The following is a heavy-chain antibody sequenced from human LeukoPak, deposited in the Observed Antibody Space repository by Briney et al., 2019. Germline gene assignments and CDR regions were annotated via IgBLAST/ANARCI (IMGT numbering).Heavy chain of an antibody. D-gene: IGHD3-10*01. Sequence: GGSLRLSCTVSGFTFDDYAMHWVRQAPGKGLEWVSLISWDGDSTHYADSVKGRFTISRDNSKSSLYLQMNSLRAEDTALYYCAKDPPYNWGQGTLVTVSS. CDR3: AKDPPYN. CDR2: ISWDGDST. V-gene: IGHV3-43D*03. J-gene: IGHJ4*02. CDR1: GFTFDDYA.